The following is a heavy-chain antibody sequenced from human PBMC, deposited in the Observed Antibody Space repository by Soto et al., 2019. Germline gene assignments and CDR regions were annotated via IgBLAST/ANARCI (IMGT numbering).Heavy chain of an antibody. CDR2: ISSSGSTI. CDR1: GFNCSDYC. CDR3: ARVERGITIFGVVIPPFDY. Sequence: PGGSLRLSCAAAGFNCSDYCMSRIRQATGKGLEWVSYISSSGSTIYYADSVKGRFTISRDNAKNSLYLQMNSLRAEDTAVYYCARVERGITIFGVVIPPFDYWGQGTLVTVSS. D-gene: IGHD3-3*01. V-gene: IGHV3-11*01. J-gene: IGHJ4*02.